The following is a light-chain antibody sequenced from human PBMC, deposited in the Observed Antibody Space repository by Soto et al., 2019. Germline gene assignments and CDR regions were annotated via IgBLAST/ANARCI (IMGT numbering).Light chain of an antibody. J-gene: IGKJ1*01. Sequence: EIVLTQSPGTLSLSPGERATLSCRASQSISSTYLTWYHQRPGQAPRLLIYDASRRATGIPDRFSGSGSGSDFSLTISSLQSEDFAVYYCQQHDSWPRTFGQGTKVDIK. CDR1: QSISSTY. CDR2: DAS. CDR3: QQHDSWPRT. V-gene: IGKV3-20*01.